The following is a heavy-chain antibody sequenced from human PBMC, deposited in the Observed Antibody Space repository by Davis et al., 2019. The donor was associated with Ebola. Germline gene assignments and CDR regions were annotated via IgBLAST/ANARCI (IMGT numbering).Heavy chain of an antibody. Sequence: AASVKVSCKAAGGTLRTHGISWVRQAPGQGLERVGRINPNSADTNYAQKFQGRVTMTRDTSISTAYMELSRLTSDDTAVYFCARGGLSMMVVPRDYYYGMDVWGQGTTVTVSS. V-gene: IGHV1-2*06. CDR3: ARGGLSMMVVPRDYYYGMDV. D-gene: IGHD2-21*01. CDR1: GGTLRTHG. CDR2: INPNSADT. J-gene: IGHJ6*02.